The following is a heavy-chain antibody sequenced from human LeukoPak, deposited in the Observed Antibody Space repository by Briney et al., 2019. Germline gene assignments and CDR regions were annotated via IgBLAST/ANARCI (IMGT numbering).Heavy chain of an antibody. CDR1: GFTFSEHY. CDR2: TRNKANTYTT. J-gene: IGHJ4*02. CDR3: ARELSGSYPGAFAY. Sequence: PGGSLRLSCAASGFTFSEHYMDWVRQAPGKGLEWVGRTRNKANTYTTEYAASVKPRFTISRDDSKNSLYLQMNSLKTEDTAVYYCARELSGSYPGAFAYWGQGTLVSVSS. D-gene: IGHD1-26*01. V-gene: IGHV3-72*01.